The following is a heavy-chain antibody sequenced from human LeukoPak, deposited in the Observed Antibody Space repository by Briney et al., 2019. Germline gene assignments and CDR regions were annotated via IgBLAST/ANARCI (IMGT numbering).Heavy chain of an antibody. V-gene: IGHV3-30-3*01. Sequence: GGSLRLSCAASGFTFSSYAMHWVRQAPGKGLEWVAVISYDGSNKYYAESVKGRFTISRDNSKDTLYLQMNSLRADDTAVYYCAKGNWRYFDYWGQGTLVTVSS. CDR2: ISYDGSNK. CDR3: AKGNWRYFDY. D-gene: IGHD1-1*01. CDR1: GFTFSSYA. J-gene: IGHJ4*02.